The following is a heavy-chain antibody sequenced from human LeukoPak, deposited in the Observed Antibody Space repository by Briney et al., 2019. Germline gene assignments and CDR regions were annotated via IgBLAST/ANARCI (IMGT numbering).Heavy chain of an antibody. Sequence: PSETLSLTCAVYGGSFSGYYWSWIRQPPGKGLEWIGEINHSGSTNYNPSLKSRVTISVDTSKNQFSLKLSSVTAADTAVYYCAREPSLLLWFGELPPTDYFDYWGQGTLVTVSS. CDR1: GGSFSGYY. CDR2: INHSGST. CDR3: AREPSLLLWFGELPPTDYFDY. J-gene: IGHJ4*02. D-gene: IGHD3-10*01. V-gene: IGHV4-34*01.